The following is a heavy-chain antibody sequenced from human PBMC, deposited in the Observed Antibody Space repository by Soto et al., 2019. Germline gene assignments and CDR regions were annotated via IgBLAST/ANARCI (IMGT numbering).Heavy chain of an antibody. J-gene: IGHJ5*02. V-gene: IGHV1-69*02. CDR2: IIPILGIA. CDR1: GGTFSSYT. CDR3: ASSWADYGDYDWFDP. D-gene: IGHD4-17*01. Sequence: ASVKVSCKASGGTFSSYTISWVRQAPGQGLEWMGRIIPILGIANYAQKFQGRVTITADKSTSTAYMELSSLRSEDTAVYYCASSWADYGDYDWFDPWGQGTLVTVSS.